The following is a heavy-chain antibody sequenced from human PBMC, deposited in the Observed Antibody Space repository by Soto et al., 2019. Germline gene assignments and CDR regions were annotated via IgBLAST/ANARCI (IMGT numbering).Heavy chain of an antibody. J-gene: IGHJ6*02. CDR1: GGSISSGGYY. CDR2: IYYSGST. CDR3: ARLRGTDYGDQDPTKYYYYYYGMDV. V-gene: IGHV4-31*03. Sequence: SETLSLTCTVSGGSISSGGYYWSWIRQHPGKGLEWIGYIYYSGSTYYNPSLKSRVTISVDTSKNQFSLKLSSVTAADTAVYYCARLRGTDYGDQDPTKYYYYYYGMDVWGQGTTVTVSS. D-gene: IGHD4-17*01.